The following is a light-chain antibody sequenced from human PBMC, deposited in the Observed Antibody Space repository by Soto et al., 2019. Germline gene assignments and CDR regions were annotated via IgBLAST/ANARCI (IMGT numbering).Light chain of an antibody. Sequence: EIVMTQSPATLSVSPGERATLSCMASQSVSSNLAWYQQKPGQAPRLLIYRASTRATGIPARFSGSGSGTEFTLTISSLQSEDFAVYYCQQYNNWPRTFGQGTKVEIK. J-gene: IGKJ1*01. CDR3: QQYNNWPRT. V-gene: IGKV3-15*01. CDR2: RAS. CDR1: QSVSSN.